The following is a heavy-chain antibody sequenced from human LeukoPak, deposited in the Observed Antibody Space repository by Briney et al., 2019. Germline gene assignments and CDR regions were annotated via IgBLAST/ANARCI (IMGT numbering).Heavy chain of an antibody. V-gene: IGHV3-11*04. Sequence: GGSLRLSCAASGFTFSDYYMSWIRQAPGKGLEWVSYISSSGSTIYYADSVKGRFTISRDNARNSLYLQMNSLRAEDTAVYYCARKAYCGGDCYSFDYWGQGTLVTVSS. D-gene: IGHD2-21*01. CDR3: ARKAYCGGDCYSFDY. CDR2: ISSSGSTI. J-gene: IGHJ4*02. CDR1: GFTFSDYY.